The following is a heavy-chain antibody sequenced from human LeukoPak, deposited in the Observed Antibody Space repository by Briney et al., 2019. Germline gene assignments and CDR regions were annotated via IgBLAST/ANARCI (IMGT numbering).Heavy chain of an antibody. V-gene: IGHV1-69*01. Sequence: SVKVSCKASGGTFTSYAISWVRQAPGQGLEWMGGIIPIFGTANYAQKFQGRVTITADESTSTAYMELSSLRSEDTAVYYCARDLGCSGGSCYSPSFWFDPWGQGTLVTVSS. J-gene: IGHJ5*02. D-gene: IGHD2-15*01. CDR3: ARDLGCSGGSCYSPSFWFDP. CDR2: IIPIFGTA. CDR1: GGTFTSYA.